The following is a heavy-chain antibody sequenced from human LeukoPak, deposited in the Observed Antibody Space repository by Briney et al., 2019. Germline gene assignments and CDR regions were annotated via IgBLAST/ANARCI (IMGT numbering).Heavy chain of an antibody. V-gene: IGHV3-30*04. CDR3: ARDPPFGSGWSQNFFDF. CDR1: GFTFDEYA. CDR2: ISYDGGTI. J-gene: IGHJ4*02. D-gene: IGHD6-19*01. Sequence: GGSPRLSCAPSGFTFDEYAMHWVRQAPGQGLEWVALISYDGGTIYYADSVKGRFTISRDNSKSRLFLQMNNLRVDDTAVYYCARDPPFGSGWSQNFFDFWGQGTLVTVSS.